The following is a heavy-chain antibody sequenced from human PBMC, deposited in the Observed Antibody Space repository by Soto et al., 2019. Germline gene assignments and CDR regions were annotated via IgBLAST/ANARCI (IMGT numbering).Heavy chain of an antibody. D-gene: IGHD3-22*01. J-gene: IGHJ4*02. V-gene: IGHV3-9*01. CDR2: ISWNSGSI. CDR3: AQGLYYYQTSGYPHY. Sequence: EVQLVESGGGLVQPGRSLRLSCAASGFTFPDYTMHWVRQAPGKGLEWVSGISWNSGSIDYADSVKGRFIISRDDAKNCLYLQMNSLRAEDTAFYYFAQGLYYYQTSGYPHYWGQGTLVTVSS. CDR1: GFTFPDYT.